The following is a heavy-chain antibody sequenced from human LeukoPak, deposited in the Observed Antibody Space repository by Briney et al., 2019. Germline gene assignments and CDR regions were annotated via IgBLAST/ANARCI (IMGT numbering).Heavy chain of an antibody. D-gene: IGHD2-2*01. CDR2: IIPIFGTA. J-gene: IGHJ4*02. CDR1: GGTFSSYA. CDR3: ARGDCSSTICSFDY. Sequence: GASVKVSCKASGGTFSSYAISWVRQAPGQGLEWMGGIIPIFGTANYAQKFQGRVTITTDESTSSAYMELSSLRSEDTAVYYCARGDCSSTICSFDYWGQGTLVTVSS. V-gene: IGHV1-69*05.